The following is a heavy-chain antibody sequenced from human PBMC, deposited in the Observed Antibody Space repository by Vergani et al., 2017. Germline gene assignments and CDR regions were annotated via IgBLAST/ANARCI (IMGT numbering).Heavy chain of an antibody. D-gene: IGHD3-10*01. CDR2: INHSGST. CDR3: ARDSAWVPIHRNPMDV. V-gene: IGHV4-34*01. J-gene: IGHJ6*02. Sequence: QVQLQESGPGLVKPSETLSLTCAVYGGSFSGYYWSWIRQPPGKGLEWIGEINHSGSTNYNPSLKSRVTISVDTSKNQFSLKLGSVTAADTAVYYCARDSAWVPIHRNPMDVWGQGP. CDR1: GGSFSGYY.